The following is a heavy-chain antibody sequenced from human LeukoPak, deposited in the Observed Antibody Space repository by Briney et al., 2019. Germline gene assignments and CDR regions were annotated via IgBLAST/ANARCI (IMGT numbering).Heavy chain of an antibody. CDR2: INPNSGGT. V-gene: IGHV1-2*02. D-gene: IGHD6-13*01. CDR3: AREGAAAGTHLDY. CDR1: GYTFTGYY. J-gene: IGHJ4*02. Sequence: ASVKASCKASGYTFTGYYMHWVRQAPGQGLEWMGWINPNSGGTNYAQKFQGRVTMTRDTSISTAYMELSRLRSDDTAVYYCAREGAAAGTHLDYWGQGTLVTVSS.